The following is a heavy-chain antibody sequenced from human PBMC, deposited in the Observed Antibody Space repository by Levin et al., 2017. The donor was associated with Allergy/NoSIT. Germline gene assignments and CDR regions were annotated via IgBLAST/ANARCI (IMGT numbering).Heavy chain of an antibody. CDR1: GYTFTGYY. Sequence: ASVKVSCKASGYTFTGYYMHWVRQAPGQGLEWMGWINPNSGGTNYAQKFQGRVTMTRDTSISTAYMELSRLRSDDTAVYYCARDSPPFDYYDSSGYDWFDPWGQGTLVTVSS. V-gene: IGHV1-2*02. J-gene: IGHJ5*02. D-gene: IGHD3-22*01. CDR2: INPNSGGT. CDR3: ARDSPPFDYYDSSGYDWFDP.